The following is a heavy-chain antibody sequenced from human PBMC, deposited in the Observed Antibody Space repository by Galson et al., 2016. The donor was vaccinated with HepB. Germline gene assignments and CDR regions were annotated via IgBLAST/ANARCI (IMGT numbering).Heavy chain of an antibody. CDR3: ARAEFISSIVEKAFDI. CDR2: SNPSTGDA. J-gene: IGHJ3*02. V-gene: IGHV1-46*01. D-gene: IGHD2-15*01. Sequence: SVKVSCKASGYTFTSYYIHWVRQAPGQGLEWMGISNPSTGDASYAQKFQGRVTMTRDTSTSTVYMELSSLRSEDTAVYYCARAEFISSIVEKAFDIWGQGTLVTVSS. CDR1: GYTFTSYY.